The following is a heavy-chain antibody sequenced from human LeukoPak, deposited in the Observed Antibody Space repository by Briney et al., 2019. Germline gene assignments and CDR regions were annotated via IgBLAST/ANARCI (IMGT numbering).Heavy chain of an antibody. CDR3: ARLHYGGNYGYYYYYMDV. V-gene: IGHV4-34*01. CDR1: GGSFSGYY. CDR2: INHSGST. J-gene: IGHJ6*03. Sequence: SETLSLTCAVYGGSFSGYYWSWIRQPPGKGLEWIGEINHSGSTNYNPSLKSRVTISVDTSRNQFSLKLSSVTAADTAVYYCARLHYGGNYGYYYYYMDVWGKGTTVTISS. D-gene: IGHD4-23*01.